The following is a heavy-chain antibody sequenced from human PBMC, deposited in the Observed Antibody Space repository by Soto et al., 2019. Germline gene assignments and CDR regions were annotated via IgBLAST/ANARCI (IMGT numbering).Heavy chain of an antibody. V-gene: IGHV1-2*04. D-gene: IGHD2-8*01. CDR1: GYSFTDYH. Sequence: ASVKVSCKASGYSFTDYHIHWVRQAPGQGLEWLGRINPKSGGTSTAQKFQGWVTMTRDRSISTVYMELTRLRSDDTAVYFCVRGHSTDCSNGVCSFFYNHEMDVWGQGTTVTVSS. CDR2: INPKSGGT. CDR3: VRGHSTDCSNGVCSFFYNHEMDV. J-gene: IGHJ6*02.